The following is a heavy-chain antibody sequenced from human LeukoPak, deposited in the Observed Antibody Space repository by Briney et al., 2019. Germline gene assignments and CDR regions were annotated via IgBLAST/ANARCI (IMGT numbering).Heavy chain of an antibody. CDR3: ARGFYYDSSGYYVYYFDY. J-gene: IGHJ4*02. CDR1: GFTFSSYG. CDR2: IWYDGSNK. Sequence: GGSLRLSCAASGFTFSSYGMHWVRQAPGKGLEWVAVIWYDGSNKYYADSAKGRFTISRDNSKNTLYLQMNSLRAEDTAVYYCARGFYYDSSGYYVYYFDYWGQGTLVTVSS. V-gene: IGHV3-33*01. D-gene: IGHD3-22*01.